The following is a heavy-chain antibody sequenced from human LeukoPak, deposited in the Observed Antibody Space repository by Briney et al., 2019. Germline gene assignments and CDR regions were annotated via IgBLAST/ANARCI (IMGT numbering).Heavy chain of an antibody. D-gene: IGHD3-3*01. CDR2: ISGSGGST. J-gene: IGHJ4*02. CDR1: GFTFSSYA. Sequence: GGSLRLSCAASGFTFSSYAMSWVRQAPGKGLEWVSAISGSGGSTYYADSVKGRFTISRDNSKNTLYLQMNSLRAEDTAVYYCAKDPAWDDFWSGYQYYFDYWGQGTLVTVSS. CDR3: AKDPAWDDFWSGYQYYFDY. V-gene: IGHV3-23*01.